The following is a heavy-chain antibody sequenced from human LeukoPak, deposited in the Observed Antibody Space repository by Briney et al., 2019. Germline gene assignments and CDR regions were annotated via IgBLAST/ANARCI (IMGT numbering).Heavy chain of an antibody. CDR2: IYTSGST. J-gene: IGHJ5*02. CDR3: ARDRRWLQHNNWFDP. Sequence: PSQTLSLTCTVSGGSISSGSYYWGWIRQPAGKGLEWIGRIYTSGSTNYNPSLKSRVTISVDTPKNQFSLKLSSVTAADTAVYYCARDRRWLQHNNWFDPWGQGTLVTVSS. CDR1: GGSISSGSYY. V-gene: IGHV4-61*02. D-gene: IGHD5-24*01.